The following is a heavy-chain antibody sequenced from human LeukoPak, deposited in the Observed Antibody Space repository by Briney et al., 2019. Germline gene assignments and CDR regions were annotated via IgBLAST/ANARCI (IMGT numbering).Heavy chain of an antibody. CDR1: GGSSSGYY. V-gene: IGHV4-34*01. D-gene: IGHD6-13*01. J-gene: IGHJ4*02. Sequence: SETLSLTCAVYGGSSSGYYWSWIRQPPGKGLEWIGEINHSGSTNYNPSLKSRVTISVDTSKNQFSLKLNSVTAADTAVYYCARAGGIAGLVSFDSWGQGTLVTVSS. CDR2: INHSGST. CDR3: ARAGGIAGLVSFDS.